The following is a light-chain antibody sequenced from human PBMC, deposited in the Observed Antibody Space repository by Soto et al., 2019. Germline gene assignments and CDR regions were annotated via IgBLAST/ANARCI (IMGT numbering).Light chain of an antibody. J-gene: IGLJ1*01. CDR3: CSYAGSYTFG. CDR2: DVS. Sequence: QSVLTQPRSVSGSPGQSVAISCTGTSSDVGCYNYVSWYQQHPGKTPKLMIYDVSKRPSGVPDRFSGSKSGNTASLTISGLQAEDEADYYCCSYAGSYTFGFGTGTKVTVL. CDR1: SSDVGCYNY. V-gene: IGLV2-11*01.